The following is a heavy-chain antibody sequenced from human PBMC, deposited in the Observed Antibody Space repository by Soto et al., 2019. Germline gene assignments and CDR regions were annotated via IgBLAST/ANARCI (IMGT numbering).Heavy chain of an antibody. V-gene: IGHV4-31*03. CDR1: GGSISSGGYY. J-gene: IGHJ3*02. CDR2: IYYSGST. Sequence: SETLSLTCTVSGGSISSGGYYWSWIRQHPGKGLEWIGYIYYSGSTYYNPSLKSRVTISVDTSKNQFSLKLSSVTAADTAVYYCARDSYYYDSSGYYYRDAFDIWGQGTMVT. CDR3: ARDSYYYDSSGYYYRDAFDI. D-gene: IGHD3-22*01.